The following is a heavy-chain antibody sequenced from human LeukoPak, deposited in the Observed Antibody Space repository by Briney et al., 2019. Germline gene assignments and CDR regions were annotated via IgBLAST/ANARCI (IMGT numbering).Heavy chain of an antibody. CDR2: ISAYNGNT. D-gene: IGHD2-2*01. J-gene: IGHJ4*02. CDR1: GYTFTSYG. Sequence: ASVKVSCKASGYTFTSYGISWVRQAPGQGLEWMGWISAYNGNTNYAQKLQGRVTMTTDTSTSTAYKELRSLRSDDTAVYYCARRFAVPAAMHGDGRFDYWGQGTLVTVSS. V-gene: IGHV1-18*01. CDR3: ARRFAVPAAMHGDGRFDY.